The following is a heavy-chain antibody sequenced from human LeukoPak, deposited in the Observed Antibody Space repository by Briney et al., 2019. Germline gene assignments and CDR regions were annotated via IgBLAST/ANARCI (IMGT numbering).Heavy chain of an antibody. CDR2: IYHSGST. Sequence: SETLSLTCAVSGGSISSGGYSWSWIRQPPGKGLEWIGYIYHSGSTYYNPSLKSRVTISVDRCKNQFSLKLSSVTAADTAVYYCASNTAVVSGAAPNFDYWGQGTLVTVSS. CDR3: ASNTAVVSGAAPNFDY. V-gene: IGHV4-30-2*01. CDR1: GGSISSGGYS. J-gene: IGHJ4*02. D-gene: IGHD5-18*01.